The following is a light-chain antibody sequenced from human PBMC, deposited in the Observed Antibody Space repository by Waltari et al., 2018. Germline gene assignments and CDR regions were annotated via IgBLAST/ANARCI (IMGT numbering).Light chain of an antibody. J-gene: IGKJ2*03. Sequence: DIVMTQTPLSLPVTLGEPASISCRSSQSLLDSEDGNTYLEWHLQKPGQSPQLLIYEVSNRASGVPDRFSGSGSDTDFTLKISRVEAEDVGVYYCMQALEFPMYSFGQGTKVEIK. CDR1: QSLLDSEDGNTY. V-gene: IGKV2-40*01. CDR2: EVS. CDR3: MQALEFPMYS.